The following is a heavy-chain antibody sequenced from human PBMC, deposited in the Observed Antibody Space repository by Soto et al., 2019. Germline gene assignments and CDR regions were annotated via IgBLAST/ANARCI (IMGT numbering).Heavy chain of an antibody. V-gene: IGHV4-34*01. D-gene: IGHD6-19*01. CDR1: GGSFSGYY. J-gene: IGHJ4*02. CDR3: ARVVEMYASGWYYFDY. Sequence: SETLSLTCAVYGGSFSGYYWSWIRQPPGKGLEWIGEINHSGSTNYNPSLKSRVTTSVDTSKNQFSLRLTSVTATDTAVYYCARVVEMYASGWYYFDYWGQGTLVTVSS. CDR2: INHSGST.